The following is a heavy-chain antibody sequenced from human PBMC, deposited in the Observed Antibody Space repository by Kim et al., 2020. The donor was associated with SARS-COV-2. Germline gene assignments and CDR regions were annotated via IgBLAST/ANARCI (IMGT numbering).Heavy chain of an antibody. CDR1: GFTFSSYD. D-gene: IGHD3-10*01. CDR3: ARGFDSFGEYIGDYYYGM. V-gene: IGHV3-13*04. J-gene: IGHJ6*01. Sequence: GGSLRLSCAASGFTFSSYDMHWVRQATGKGLEWVSAIGTAGDTYYPGSVKGRFTISRENAKNYLYLQMNSLRAGDKAVDYCARGFDSFGEYIGDYYYGM. CDR2: IGTAGDT.